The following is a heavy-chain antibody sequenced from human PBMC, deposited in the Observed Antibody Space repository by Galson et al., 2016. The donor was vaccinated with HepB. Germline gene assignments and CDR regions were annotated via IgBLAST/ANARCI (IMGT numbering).Heavy chain of an antibody. J-gene: IGHJ4*02. CDR3: ARVRYSTDWYFDY. V-gene: IGHV1-69*13. CDR2: IIPMFGTT. Sequence: SVKVSCKASGGTFSRYAVNWVRQAPGQGLEWMGGIIPMFGTTTYAQKFPGRVTITADEFTRTVSMELRSLSSEDTAVYYCARVRYSTDWYFDYWGQGTLVTVSS. D-gene: IGHD1-26*01. CDR1: GGTFSRYA.